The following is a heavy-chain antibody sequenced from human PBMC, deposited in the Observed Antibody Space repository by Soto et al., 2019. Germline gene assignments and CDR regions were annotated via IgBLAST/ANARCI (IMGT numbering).Heavy chain of an antibody. V-gene: IGHV3-23*01. D-gene: IGHD2-21*02. Sequence: PGGSLRLSWAASGFTFSSYAMGWVRQGPGKGLEWVAVVSIGGSTHYADSVRGRFTISRDNSKNTLSLQMNSLTAEDTAVYFCARRRGDGGHFDYWGQGAMVTVSS. CDR2: VSIGGST. J-gene: IGHJ4*02. CDR1: GFTFSSYA. CDR3: ARRRGDGGHFDY.